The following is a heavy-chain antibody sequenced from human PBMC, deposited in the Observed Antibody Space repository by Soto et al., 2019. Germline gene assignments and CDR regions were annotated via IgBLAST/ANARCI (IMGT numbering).Heavy chain of an antibody. CDR2: MYYSGSV. J-gene: IGHJ4*02. D-gene: IGHD1-26*01. V-gene: IGHV4-59*01. CDR3: AREYPVHSAYFDY. Sequence: QVQLQESGPGLVKPSETLSLTCTVSGASISSYYWSWIRQPPGKGLEWIGYMYYSGSVNYNPSLRSRVTISVDMSKNQFSLNLNSVTAADTAVYYCAREYPVHSAYFDYWGQGILVTVSS. CDR1: GASISSYY.